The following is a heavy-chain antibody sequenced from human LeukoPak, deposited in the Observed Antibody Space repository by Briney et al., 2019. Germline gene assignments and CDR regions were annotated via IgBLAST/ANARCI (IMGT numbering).Heavy chain of an antibody. CDR2: MNPNSGNT. J-gene: IGHJ5*02. Sequence: ASVKVSCKASGYTFTSYDINWVRQATGQGLEWMGWMNPNSGNTGYAQKFQGRVTMTRNTSISTAYMELSSLRSEDTAMYYCARAGYWFGELSTSWFDPWGQGTLVTVSS. D-gene: IGHD3-10*01. V-gene: IGHV1-8*01. CDR1: GYTFTSYD. CDR3: ARAGYWFGELSTSWFDP.